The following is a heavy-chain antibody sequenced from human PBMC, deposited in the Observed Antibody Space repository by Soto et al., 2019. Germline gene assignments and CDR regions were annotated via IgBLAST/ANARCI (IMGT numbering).Heavy chain of an antibody. Sequence: QITLKESGPTLVKPTQTLTLTCTLSGFSLNTGAVGVGWIRQPPGKAPEWLALIYWDDGKRYSPSLKTRLTITKDTSKNQVVLMMTNMDPVDTGTYYCVHRRQGQIDYWGQGTLVTVSS. V-gene: IGHV2-5*02. CDR1: GFSLNTGAVG. CDR2: IYWDDGK. CDR3: VHRRQGQIDY. J-gene: IGHJ4*02.